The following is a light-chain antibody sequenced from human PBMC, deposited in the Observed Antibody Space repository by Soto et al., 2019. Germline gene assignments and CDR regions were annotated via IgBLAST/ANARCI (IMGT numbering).Light chain of an antibody. CDR3: QQYYSFPRT. CDR1: QTVTDY. Sequence: DIQMTQSPSSLSASVGDRVTITCRAGQTVTDYLNWYQHKPGKAPKLLIYSASTLQSGVPSRFSGSGSGTDFTLTISCLQSEDFATYYCQQYYSFPRTFGQGTKVDIK. J-gene: IGKJ1*01. CDR2: SAS. V-gene: IGKV1-39*01.